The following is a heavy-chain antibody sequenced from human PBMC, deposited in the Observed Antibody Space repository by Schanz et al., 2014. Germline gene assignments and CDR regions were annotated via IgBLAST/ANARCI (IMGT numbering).Heavy chain of an antibody. V-gene: IGHV3-21*01. CDR3: ARGRVLES. D-gene: IGHD1-1*01. CDR2: ISYGTSYI. J-gene: IGHJ5*02. CDR1: GFGFSSYS. Sequence: EVQLVESGGGLIQPGGSLRLSCAASGFGFSSYSLNWVRQAPGKGLEWVSSISYGTSYIYYAESVKGRFTISRDNAKNSLYLQMNGLRAEDTAVYYCARGRVLESWGQGTLVTVSS.